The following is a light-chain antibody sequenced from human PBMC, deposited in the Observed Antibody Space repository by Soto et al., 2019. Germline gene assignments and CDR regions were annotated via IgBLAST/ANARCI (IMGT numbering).Light chain of an antibody. CDR2: AAP. Sequence: AIRMTQSPSSFSASTGDRATLSCRASQGISSYLAWYQQKPGKAPNLLIYAAPTLQSGVPSRFRGSGSGTDFTLTISRLQPEDFATYYCQQYDNPPLIFGQGTRLEIK. J-gene: IGKJ5*01. V-gene: IGKV1-8*01. CDR1: QGISSY. CDR3: QQYDNPPLI.